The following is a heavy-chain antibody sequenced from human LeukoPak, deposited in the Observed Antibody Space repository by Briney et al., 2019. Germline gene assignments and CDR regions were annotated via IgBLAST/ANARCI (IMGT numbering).Heavy chain of an antibody. V-gene: IGHV4-34*01. CDR2: INHSGST. Sequence: SETLSLTCAGYGGSFSGYYWSWIRQPPGKGLEWIGEINHSGSTNYNPSLKSRVTISVDTSKNQFSLKLSSVTAADTAVYYCARGGQEVVYASDFDYWGQGTLVTVSS. CDR1: GGSFSGYY. CDR3: ARGGQEVVYASDFDY. D-gene: IGHD2-8*02. J-gene: IGHJ4*02.